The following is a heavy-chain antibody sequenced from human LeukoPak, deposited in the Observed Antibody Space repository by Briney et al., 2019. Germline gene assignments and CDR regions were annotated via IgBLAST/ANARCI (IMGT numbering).Heavy chain of an antibody. CDR2: IYSSGSS. V-gene: IGHV4-38-2*02. CDR3: ARESRRSYCNEY. J-gene: IGHJ4*02. D-gene: IGHD3-10*01. CDR1: GYSISSGYY. Sequence: SETLSLTCTVSGYSISSGYYWGWIRQPPGKGLEWIGRIYSSGSSNYNPSLKSRVTMSVDTSKNQFSLKLSSVTAADTAVYYCARESRRSYCNEYWGQGTLVTVSS.